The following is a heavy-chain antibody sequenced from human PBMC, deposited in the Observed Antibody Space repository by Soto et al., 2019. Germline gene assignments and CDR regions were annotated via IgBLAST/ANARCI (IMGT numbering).Heavy chain of an antibody. CDR3: ARAIGSWYSVDY. Sequence: SETLSLTCAVSGGSISSGGYSWSWIRQPPGKGLEWIGYMYHSGSTYYNPSLKSRVTISVDTSKNQFSLKLSSVTAADTAVYYCARAIGSWYSVDYWGQGTLVTVSS. J-gene: IGHJ4*02. D-gene: IGHD6-13*01. CDR2: MYHSGST. CDR1: GGSISSGGYS. V-gene: IGHV4-30-2*01.